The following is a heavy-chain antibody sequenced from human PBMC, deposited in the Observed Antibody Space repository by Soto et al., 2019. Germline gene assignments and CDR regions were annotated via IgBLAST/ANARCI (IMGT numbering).Heavy chain of an antibody. J-gene: IGHJ4*02. Sequence: SETLSLTCIVSGESIIISSYYWGWIRQPPGKGLEWIGSIYHSGRTYYNPSLKSRVSISIDTSKNQFSLKLSSVTAADTALYYCARQRTTVVTQAYFDYWGQGALVTVSS. CDR1: GESIIISSYY. D-gene: IGHD2-21*02. CDR3: ARQRTTVVTQAYFDY. CDR2: IYHSGRT. V-gene: IGHV4-39*01.